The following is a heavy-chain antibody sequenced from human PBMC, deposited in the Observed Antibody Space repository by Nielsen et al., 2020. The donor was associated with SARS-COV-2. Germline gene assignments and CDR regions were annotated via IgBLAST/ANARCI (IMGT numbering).Heavy chain of an antibody. CDR1: GFTFSSYS. D-gene: IGHD2-2*02. V-gene: IGHV3-21*01. CDR2: ISSSSSYI. J-gene: IGHJ4*02. Sequence: GESLKISCAASGFTFSSYSMNWVRQAPGKGLEWVSSISSSSSYIYYADSVKGRFTISRDNAKNSLYLQMNSLRAEDTAVYYCARDRQDIVVVPAAIRRARLPVWSQGTLVTVSS. CDR3: ARDRQDIVVVPAAIRRARLPV.